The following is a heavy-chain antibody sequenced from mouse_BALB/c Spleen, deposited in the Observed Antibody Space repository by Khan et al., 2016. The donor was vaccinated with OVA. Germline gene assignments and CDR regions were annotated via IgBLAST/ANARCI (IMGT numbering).Heavy chain of an antibody. J-gene: IGHJ3*01. Sequence: LQQSGSELVRPGASVKLSCKASGYTFTSYWMHWVKQRPGQGLEWIGNIYPGSGLTNYDEKFKSKATLTVDTSSSTVYMQLSRLTSEDSAVYYCTRDYSYYDGSSPFADWGQGTLVTVSA. V-gene: IGHV1S22*01. CDR3: TRDYSYYDGSSPFAD. D-gene: IGHD1-1*01. CDR1: GYTFTSYW. CDR2: IYPGSGLT.